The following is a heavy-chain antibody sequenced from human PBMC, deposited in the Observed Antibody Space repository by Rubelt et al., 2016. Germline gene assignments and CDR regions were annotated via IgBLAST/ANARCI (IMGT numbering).Heavy chain of an antibody. J-gene: IGHJ4*02. CDR2: IYSGGYT. V-gene: IGHV3-53*01. D-gene: IGHD3-9*01. Sequence: VGSLRLSCAASGFSFNTYAMSWVRQAPGKGLEWVSVIYSGGYTYYADSVKGRFTISRDNSKNTLYFQMNSLRAEDTAVYYCARAQPYDVLDSWGQGTLVTVSS. CDR3: ARAQPYDVLDS. CDR1: GFSFNTYA.